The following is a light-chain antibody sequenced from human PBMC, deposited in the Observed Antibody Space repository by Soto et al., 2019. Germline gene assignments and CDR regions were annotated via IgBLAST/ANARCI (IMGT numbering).Light chain of an antibody. Sequence: EIVLTQSPATLSLSPGERATLSCRASQSVGNNLAWYQQKPGQAPGLLIYEASTRATGIPARFSGSGSGTDFTLTISSLEPEDFAVYYCQQLNIFPPLFTFGPGTKVDIK. J-gene: IGKJ3*01. CDR3: QQLNIFPPLFT. V-gene: IGKV3-11*01. CDR2: EAS. CDR1: QSVGNN.